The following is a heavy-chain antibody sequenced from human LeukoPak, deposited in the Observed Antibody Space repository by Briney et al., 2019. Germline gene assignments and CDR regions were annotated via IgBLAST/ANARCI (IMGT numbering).Heavy chain of an antibody. CDR2: ISYDGSNK. V-gene: IGHV3-30*18. D-gene: IGHD5-12*01. J-gene: IGHJ4*02. CDR3: AKGATTASFDY. Sequence: GSLSLSCAASGFTFSSYGMHWVRQAPGKGLEWVAVISYDGSNKYYADSVKGRFTISRDNSKNTLYLQMNSLRAEDTAVYYCAKGATTASFDYWGQGTLVTVSS. CDR1: GFTFSSYG.